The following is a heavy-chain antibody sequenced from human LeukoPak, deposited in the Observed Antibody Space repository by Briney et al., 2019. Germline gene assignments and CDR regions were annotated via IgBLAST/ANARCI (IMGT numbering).Heavy chain of an antibody. J-gene: IGHJ4*02. Sequence: GGSLRLSCAASGFTFSSYEMNWARQAPGKGLEWVSYISSSGSTIYYADSVKGRFTISRDNAKNSLYLQMNSLRAEDTAVYYCAREYYDYYGSGSKDYWGQGTLVTVSS. D-gene: IGHD3-10*01. CDR1: GFTFSSYE. CDR2: ISSSGSTI. V-gene: IGHV3-48*03. CDR3: AREYYDYYGSGSKDY.